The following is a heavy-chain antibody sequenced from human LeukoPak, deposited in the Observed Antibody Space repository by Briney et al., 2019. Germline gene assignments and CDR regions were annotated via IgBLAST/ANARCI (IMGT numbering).Heavy chain of an antibody. J-gene: IGHJ4*02. CDR2: INHTGST. Sequence: SETLSLTCAVYGGSFSDYYWSWIRQPPGKGLEWIGEINHTGSTNYNPSLKSRVTISVDTSKNQFSLKLTSVTAADTAVYYCARGCPRSEVGAVAGTCYFDYWGQGTLVTVSS. D-gene: IGHD6-19*01. CDR3: ARGCPRSEVGAVAGTCYFDY. CDR1: GGSFSDYY. V-gene: IGHV4-34*01.